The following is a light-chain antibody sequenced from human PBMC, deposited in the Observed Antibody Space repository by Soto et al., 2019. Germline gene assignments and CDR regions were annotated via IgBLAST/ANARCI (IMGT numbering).Light chain of an antibody. Sequence: EIVLTQSPGTLSLSPGERGTLSCRASQNLGTMYLAWFQQKSGQAPRLLIYSASRRATGIPARFTGSGSGTDFTITINRVEPEDFATYYCQQSYGPPQTFGQGTKVDI. J-gene: IGKJ1*01. CDR1: QNLGTMY. CDR2: SAS. CDR3: QQSYGPPQT. V-gene: IGKV3-20*01.